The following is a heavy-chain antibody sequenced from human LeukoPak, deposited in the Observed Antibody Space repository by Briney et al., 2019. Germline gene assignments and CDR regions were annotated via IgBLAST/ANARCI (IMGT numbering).Heavy chain of an antibody. CDR3: ARGYSSSWYFNWFDP. Sequence: SETLSLTCAVSSGSISSSNWWIWVRQPPGKGLEWIGEIYHSGTTNYNPSLKSRVTISVDKSKNQFSLKLSSVTAADTAVYYCARGYSSSWYFNWFDPWGQGTLVTVSS. V-gene: IGHV4-4*02. CDR1: SGSISSSNW. CDR2: IYHSGTT. D-gene: IGHD6-13*01. J-gene: IGHJ5*02.